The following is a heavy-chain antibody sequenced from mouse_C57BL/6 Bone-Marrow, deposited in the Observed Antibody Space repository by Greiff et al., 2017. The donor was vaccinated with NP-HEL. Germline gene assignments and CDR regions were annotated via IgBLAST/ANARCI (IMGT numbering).Heavy chain of an antibody. V-gene: IGHV14-4*01. Sequence: VQLKQSGAELVRPGASVKLSCTASGFNIKDDYMHWVKQRPEQGLEWIGWIDPENGDTEYASKFQGKATITADTSSNTAYLQLSSLTSEDTAVYYCTTPSYYYGSSSDYWGQGTTLTVSS. D-gene: IGHD1-1*01. J-gene: IGHJ2*01. CDR3: TTPSYYYGSSSDY. CDR2: IDPENGDT. CDR1: GFNIKDDY.